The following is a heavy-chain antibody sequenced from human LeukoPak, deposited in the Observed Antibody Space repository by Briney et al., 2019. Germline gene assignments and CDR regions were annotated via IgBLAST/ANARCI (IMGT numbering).Heavy chain of an antibody. CDR2: IYYSGST. J-gene: IGHJ3*02. D-gene: IGHD5-24*01. CDR1: GGPISSYY. V-gene: IGHV4-59*08. CDR3: ARTSTRMAIADAFDI. Sequence: SETLSLTCTVSGGPISSYYWSWIRQPPGKGLEWIGYIYYSGSTNYNPSLKSRVTISVDTSKNQFSLKLSSVTAADTAVYYCARTSTRMAIADAFDIWGQGTMVTVSS.